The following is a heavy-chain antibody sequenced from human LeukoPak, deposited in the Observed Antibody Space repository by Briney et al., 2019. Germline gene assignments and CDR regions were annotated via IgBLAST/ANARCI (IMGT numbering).Heavy chain of an antibody. D-gene: IGHD3-16*01. J-gene: IGHJ1*01. V-gene: IGHV3-23*01. Sequence: GGTLRLSCAGSGFSFSSHGMNWVRQAPGQGLEWVSGISPSGDITYYTDSVRGRFTISRDNFKNTLSLQVNSLRAEDTAMYYCAKDDDWGRYKHWGQGTPVTVSS. CDR3: AKDDDWGRYKH. CDR1: GFSFSSHG. CDR2: ISPSGDIT.